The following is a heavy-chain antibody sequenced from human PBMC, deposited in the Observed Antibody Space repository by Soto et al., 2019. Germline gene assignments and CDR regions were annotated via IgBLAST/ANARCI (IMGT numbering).Heavy chain of an antibody. D-gene: IGHD3-22*01. J-gene: IGHJ5*02. Sequence: PSETLSLTCTVSGDSISTYYWSWIRQPPGKGLEWIAYIYYTGNTYYNPSLKSRVTISMDTSKNQFSLKLSSVTAAETAVYYCARYYYDSSGYYYGWFDPWGQGTLVTVSS. CDR2: IYYTGNT. CDR1: GDSISTYY. V-gene: IGHV4-59*01. CDR3: ARYYYDSSGYYYGWFDP.